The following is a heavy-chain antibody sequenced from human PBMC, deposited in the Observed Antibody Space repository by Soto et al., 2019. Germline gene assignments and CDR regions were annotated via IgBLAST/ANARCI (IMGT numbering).Heavy chain of an antibody. D-gene: IGHD2-15*01. CDR1: VGSISSNY. Sequence: SETLSLTCIISVGSISSNYWSWLRQSPGRGLEWIGYVFHTGSTNYNPSLKSRVTISVDMSKNQFSLRLTSVTAADTAVYYCARKDSQYDYFDYWGQGTLVTVSS. J-gene: IGHJ4*02. CDR2: VFHTGST. V-gene: IGHV4-59*01. CDR3: ARKDSQYDYFDY.